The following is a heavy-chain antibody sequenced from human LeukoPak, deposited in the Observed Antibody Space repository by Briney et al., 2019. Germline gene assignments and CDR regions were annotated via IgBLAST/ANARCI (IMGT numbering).Heavy chain of an antibody. D-gene: IGHD2-8*01. Sequence: GASVKISCKASGYTFTSYGISWVRQAPGQGLEWMGWISAYNGNTNYAQKLQGRVTMTTDTSTSTAYMELSSLRSDDTAVYYCVRDRLYTLLSAVVGASVVLNDYWGQGTLVTVSS. J-gene: IGHJ4*02. CDR2: ISAYNGNT. CDR3: VRDRLYTLLSAVVGASVVLNDY. CDR1: GYTFTSYG. V-gene: IGHV1-18*01.